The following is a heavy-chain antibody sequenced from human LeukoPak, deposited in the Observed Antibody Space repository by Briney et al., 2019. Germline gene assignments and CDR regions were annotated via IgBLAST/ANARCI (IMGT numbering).Heavy chain of an antibody. CDR3: ASPSRHNFHYYYMDV. V-gene: IGHV3-48*01. D-gene: IGHD1-20*01. CDR1: GFTFSSYS. J-gene: IGHJ6*03. CDR2: ISSSSSTI. Sequence: QSGGSLRLSCAASGFTFSSYSMNWVRQAPGKGLEWVSYISSSSSTIYYADSVKGRFTISRDNAKNSLYLQMNSLRAEDTAVYYCASPSRHNFHYYYMDVWGKGTTVTVSS.